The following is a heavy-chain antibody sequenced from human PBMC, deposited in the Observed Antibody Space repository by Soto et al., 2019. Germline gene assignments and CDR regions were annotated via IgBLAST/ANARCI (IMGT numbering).Heavy chain of an antibody. D-gene: IGHD3-3*01. V-gene: IGHV3-21*01. Sequence: EVQLVESGGGLVKPGGSLRLSCAASGVTFSSYSMNWVRQAPGKGLEWVSSISSSSSYIYYADSVKGRFTISRDNAKNSLYLQMNSLRAEDTAVYYCARDHAYYDFWSGYQVYYYYGMDVWGQGTTVTVSS. CDR3: ARDHAYYDFWSGYQVYYYYGMDV. CDR2: ISSSSSYI. J-gene: IGHJ6*02. CDR1: GVTFSSYS.